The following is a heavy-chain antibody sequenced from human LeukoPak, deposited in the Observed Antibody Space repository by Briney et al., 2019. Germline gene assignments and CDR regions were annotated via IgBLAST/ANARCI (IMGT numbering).Heavy chain of an antibody. D-gene: IGHD2-21*02. CDR2: IYTSGST. J-gene: IGHJ4*02. CDR3: ARGVGDARNFHSDY. CDR1: GGSISSYY. Sequence: ASETLSLTCTVSGGSISSYYWSWIRQPAGKGLEWIGRIYTSGSTNYNPSLKSRVTMSVDTSKNQFSLKLSSVTAADTAVYYCARGVGDARNFHSDYWGQGTLATVSS. V-gene: IGHV4-4*07.